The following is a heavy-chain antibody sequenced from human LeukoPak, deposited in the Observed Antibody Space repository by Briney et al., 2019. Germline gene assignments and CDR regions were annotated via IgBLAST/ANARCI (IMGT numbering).Heavy chain of an antibody. D-gene: IGHD3-10*01. Sequence: PSETLSLTCTVSGVSIISNSYYWGGFRQPPGKGLEWFGGIFFTGSTSSIPSLKIRVTISVDTSKNQFSLKYRFVTAAATPVYYCARLVDYGSGSHWGQRTLVIVSS. CDR1: GVSIISNSYY. V-gene: IGHV4-39*01. CDR3: ARLVDYGSGSH. J-gene: IGHJ4*02. CDR2: IFFTGST.